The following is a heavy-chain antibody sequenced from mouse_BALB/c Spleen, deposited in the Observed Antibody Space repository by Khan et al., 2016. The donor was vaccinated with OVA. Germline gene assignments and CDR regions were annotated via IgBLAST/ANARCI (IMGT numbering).Heavy chain of an antibody. CDR2: INPNNGGT. CDR3: TRKEDRYDGDFDY. Sequence: VRLQQSGPELVKPGASVKIPCKASGYTFTDYNMDWVKQSHGKSLEWIGDINPNNGGTIYNQKFKGKATLTVDKSSNTAYMELRSLTSEDTAVYYCTRKEDRYDGDFDYWGQGTTLTGSS. D-gene: IGHD2-14*01. CDR1: GYTFTDYN. V-gene: IGHV1-18*01. J-gene: IGHJ2*01.